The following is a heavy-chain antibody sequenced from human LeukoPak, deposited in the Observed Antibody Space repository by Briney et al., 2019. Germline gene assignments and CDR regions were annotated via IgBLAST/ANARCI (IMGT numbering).Heavy chain of an antibody. CDR3: AKAITMIVITPGY. CDR1: GFXFSSYA. V-gene: IGHV3-23*01. CDR2: ICDIGSST. Sequence: PGGSLRLSCAASGFXFSSYAMSWVRQAPGKGLEWVSGICDIGSSTYYADSVKGRFTISRDNSKNTLYLQMNSLRPDDTAVYYCAKAITMIVITPGYWGQGTLVTVSS. D-gene: IGHD3-22*01. J-gene: IGHJ4*02.